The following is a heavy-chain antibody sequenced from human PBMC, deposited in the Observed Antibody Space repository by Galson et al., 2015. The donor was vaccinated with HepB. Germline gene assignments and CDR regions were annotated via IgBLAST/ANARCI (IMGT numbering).Heavy chain of an antibody. Sequence: CAISGDSVSSNSAAWNWIRQSPSRGLEWLGRTYYRSKWYNDYAVSVKSRITINPDTSKNQFSLQLNSVTPEDTAVYYCARDQIAVAGIDYYYYGMDVWGQGTTVTVSS. V-gene: IGHV6-1*01. CDR1: GDSVSSNSAA. CDR3: ARDQIAVAGIDYYYYGMDV. CDR2: TYYRSKWYN. J-gene: IGHJ6*02. D-gene: IGHD6-19*01.